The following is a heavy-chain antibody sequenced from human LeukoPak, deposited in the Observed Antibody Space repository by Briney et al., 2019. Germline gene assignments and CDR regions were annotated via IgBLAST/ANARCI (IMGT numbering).Heavy chain of an antibody. J-gene: IGHJ3*02. CDR2: ISSTGGST. CDR1: GFTFSSYA. V-gene: IGHV3-64D*09. Sequence: GGSLRLSCSASGFTFSSYAMHWVRQAPGKGLEYVSAISSTGGSTYYADSVKGRFTISRGNSKNTLYLQMSSLRAEDTSVYYCVKAPRTTVVGFDIWGQGTMVTVSS. CDR3: VKAPRTTVVGFDI. D-gene: IGHD4-11*01.